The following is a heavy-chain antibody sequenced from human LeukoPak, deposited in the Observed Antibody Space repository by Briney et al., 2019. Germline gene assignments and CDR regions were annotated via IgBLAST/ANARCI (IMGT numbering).Heavy chain of an antibody. J-gene: IGHJ4*02. CDR1: GGSIRSYF. D-gene: IGHD1-26*01. Sequence: SETLSLTCTVSGGSIRSYFWSWIRQPPGKGREGIGYTDYTGGTNYNPSLKSRVTISVDTSKNQFSLRLSSVTAADTAVYYCARAVGATPPSFDYWGQGTLVTVSS. CDR3: ARAVGATPPSFDY. CDR2: TDYTGGT. V-gene: IGHV4-59*01.